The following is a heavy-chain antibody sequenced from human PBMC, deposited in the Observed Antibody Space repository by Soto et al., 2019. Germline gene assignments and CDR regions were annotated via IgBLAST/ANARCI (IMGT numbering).Heavy chain of an antibody. CDR3: ARDWAWDILGYCSSTSCRGYY. J-gene: IGHJ4*02. CDR2: ISSSSSYI. Sequence: EVQLVESGGGLVKPGGSLRLSCAASGFTFSSYSMNWVRQAPGKGLEWVSSISSSSSYIYYADSVKGRFTISRDNAKNSLYLQMNSLRAEDTAVYYCARDWAWDILGYCSSTSCRGYYWGQGTLVTVSS. CDR1: GFTFSSYS. V-gene: IGHV3-21*01. D-gene: IGHD2-2*01.